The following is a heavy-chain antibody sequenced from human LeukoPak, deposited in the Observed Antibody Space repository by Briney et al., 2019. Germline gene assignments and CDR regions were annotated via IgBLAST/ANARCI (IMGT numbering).Heavy chain of an antibody. Sequence: QPGGSLRLSCAASGFTFSSYWMNWVRQAPGKGLVWVSRIASDGSSTTYADSMKGRFSISRDNAKNTLYLQMNSLRVEDTAVYYCARAGYSSGYDILTGYYGGLNFDYWGQGTLVTVSS. J-gene: IGHJ4*02. D-gene: IGHD3-9*01. V-gene: IGHV3-74*01. CDR2: IASDGSST. CDR1: GFTFSSYW. CDR3: ARAGYSSGYDILTGYYGGLNFDY.